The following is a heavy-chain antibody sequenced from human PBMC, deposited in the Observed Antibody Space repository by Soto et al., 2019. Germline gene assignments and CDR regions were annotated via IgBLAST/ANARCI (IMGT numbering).Heavy chain of an antibody. D-gene: IGHD3-10*01. Sequence: EVQLLQSGGGLVQPGGSLRLSCASSGFSFSSNAMSWVRQAPGKGLEWVSGIGASGGSTYYTDSVKGRFTIARDSSKNTVYLQMNILRAEDTAVYFCAKDLGFSAPTAFDYWGLGTQVTVSS. CDR2: IGASGGST. J-gene: IGHJ4*02. V-gene: IGHV3-23*01. CDR3: AKDLGFSAPTAFDY. CDR1: GFSFSSNA.